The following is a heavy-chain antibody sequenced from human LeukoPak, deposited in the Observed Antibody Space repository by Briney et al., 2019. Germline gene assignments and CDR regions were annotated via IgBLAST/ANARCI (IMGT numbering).Heavy chain of an antibody. V-gene: IGHV3-53*01. D-gene: IGHD6-13*01. CDR2: SYSGGTS. CDR1: GFTVSTDH. Sequence: GGSLRLSCAASGFTVSTDHMSWVRQAPGQGLEWVAISYSGGTSQHAESVKGRFTISRDNSKNTLYLQMNSLRAEDTALYYCAREVSSSWYYVDYWGQGTPITVSS. J-gene: IGHJ4*02. CDR3: AREVSSSWYYVDY.